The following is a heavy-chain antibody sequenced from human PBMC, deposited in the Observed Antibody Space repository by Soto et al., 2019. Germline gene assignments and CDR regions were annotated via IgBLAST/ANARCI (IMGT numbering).Heavy chain of an antibody. CDR3: ARASRIFRVDS. CDR2: FYFTGST. J-gene: IGHJ4*02. V-gene: IGHV4-59*02. CDR1: GASVSSDY. Sequence: HVQLHESGPGRVKPSETLSLSCTVSGASVSSDYWIWFRQPPGKGLERIGYFYFTGSTKYKSSLKSRVAISVDTSKNQFSLNLTSVTAADTAMYYCARASRIFRVDSWGQGSQVTVSS.